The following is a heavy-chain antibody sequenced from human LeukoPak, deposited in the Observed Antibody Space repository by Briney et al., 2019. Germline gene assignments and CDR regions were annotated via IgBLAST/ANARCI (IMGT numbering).Heavy chain of an antibody. CDR2: IIPLFGKP. J-gene: IGHJ4*02. V-gene: IGHV1-69*06. CDR1: GGTFTSYA. D-gene: IGHD6-6*01. Sequence: GASVKVSCKASGGTFTSYAVSWVRQAPGQGLEWMGGIIPLFGKPNYAQKFQGRVTITADKSTGTAYMELSSLRYEDMAVYYCASGLLLASLDYWGQGTLVTVSS. CDR3: ASGLLLASLDY.